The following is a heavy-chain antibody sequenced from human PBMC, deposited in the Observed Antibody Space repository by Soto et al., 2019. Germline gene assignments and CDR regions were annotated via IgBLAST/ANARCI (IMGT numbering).Heavy chain of an antibody. Sequence: QVQLVQSGAEVKKPGASVKVSCKASGYTFTSYAMHWVRQAPGQRLEWMGWINAGNGNTKYSQKFQGRVTITRDTSASTAYMELSSLRSEDTAVYYCARDRSGWSLDDYWGQGTLVTVSS. CDR3: ARDRSGWSLDDY. V-gene: IGHV1-3*01. D-gene: IGHD6-19*01. CDR1: GYTFTSYA. J-gene: IGHJ4*02. CDR2: INAGNGNT.